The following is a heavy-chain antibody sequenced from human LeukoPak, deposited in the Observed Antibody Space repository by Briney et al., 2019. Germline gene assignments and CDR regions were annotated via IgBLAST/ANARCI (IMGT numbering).Heavy chain of an antibody. Sequence: GGSLRLSCAASGFIFSTYGMHWVRQAPGKGLEWVAFIRNDGSNKYYADSVKGRFTISRDNSKNTVYVQMNSLRAEDTAVYYCARVSTYNFWSGSYSTTYYMDVWGKGTTVTVFS. D-gene: IGHD3-3*01. V-gene: IGHV3-30*02. CDR1: GFIFSTYG. J-gene: IGHJ6*03. CDR2: IRNDGSNK. CDR3: ARVSTYNFWSGSYSTTYYMDV.